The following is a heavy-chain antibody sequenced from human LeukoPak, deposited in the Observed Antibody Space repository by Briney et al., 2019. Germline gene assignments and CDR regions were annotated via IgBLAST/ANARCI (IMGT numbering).Heavy chain of an antibody. J-gene: IGHJ4*02. CDR3: ARVVSATNFDY. Sequence: PSETLSLTCTVSGGSINSGGYYWSWIRQHPGKGLEWIGYIYYGGSTYYNPSLKSRVTISLDMSKNQFSLKLSSVTAADTAVYYCARVVSATNFDYWGQGTLVTVSS. V-gene: IGHV4-31*03. CDR2: IYYGGST. CDR1: GGSINSGGYY. D-gene: IGHD2-15*01.